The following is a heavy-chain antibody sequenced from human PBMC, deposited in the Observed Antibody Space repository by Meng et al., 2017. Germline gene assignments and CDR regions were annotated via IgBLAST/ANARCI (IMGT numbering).Heavy chain of an antibody. CDR1: GFTFSSYS. CDR2: INSDGSST. Sequence: GESLKISCAASGFTFSSYSMNWVRQAPGKGLEWVSRINSDGSSTSYADSVKGRFTISRDNAKNTLYLQMNSLRAEDTAVYYCARWWRYCSGGSCYLGDAFDIWGQGTMVTVSS. CDR3: ARWWRYCSGGSCYLGDAFDI. J-gene: IGHJ3*02. D-gene: IGHD2-15*01. V-gene: IGHV3-74*01.